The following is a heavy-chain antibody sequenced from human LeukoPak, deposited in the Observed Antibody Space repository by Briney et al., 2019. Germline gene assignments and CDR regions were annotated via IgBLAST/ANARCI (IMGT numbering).Heavy chain of an antibody. D-gene: IGHD6-13*01. CDR1: GGSISSYY. CDR3: ARVSSSWLLPKY. V-gene: IGHV4-59*01. J-gene: IGHJ4*02. Sequence: PSETLSLTCTVSGGSISSYYWSWIRQPLGKGLEWIGYFYYTGSTNYNPSLKSRVTMSVDTSNNQFSLKLSSVTAADTAVYYCARVSSSWLLPKYWGQGTLVTVSS. CDR2: FYYTGST.